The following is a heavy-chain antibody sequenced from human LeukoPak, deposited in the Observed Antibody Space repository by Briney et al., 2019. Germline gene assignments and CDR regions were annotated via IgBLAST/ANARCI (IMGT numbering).Heavy chain of an antibody. CDR3: ARAREMATSNRAFDI. CDR2: IYTSGST. CDR1: GGSISSGSYY. V-gene: IGHV4-61*02. Sequence: SETLSLTCTVPGGSISSGSYYWSWIRQPAGKGLEWIGRIYTSGSTNYNPSLKSRVTISVDTSKNQFSLKLSSVTAADTAVYYCARAREMATSNRAFDIWGQGTMVTVSS. J-gene: IGHJ3*02. D-gene: IGHD5-24*01.